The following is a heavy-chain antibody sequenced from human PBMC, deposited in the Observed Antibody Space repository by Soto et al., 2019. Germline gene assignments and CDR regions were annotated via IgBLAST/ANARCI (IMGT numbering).Heavy chain of an antibody. J-gene: IGHJ6*02. V-gene: IGHV4-34*01. CDR3: ASLPDTVYYYYGMDV. Sequence: SETLCLTCAVYGGSFIGYYWSWIRQPPGKGLEWIGEINHSGSTNYNPSLKSRVTISVDTSKNQFSLKLSSVTAADTAVYYCASLPDTVYYYYGMDVWGQGTTVTVSS. CDR2: INHSGST. D-gene: IGHD2-2*02. CDR1: GGSFIGYY.